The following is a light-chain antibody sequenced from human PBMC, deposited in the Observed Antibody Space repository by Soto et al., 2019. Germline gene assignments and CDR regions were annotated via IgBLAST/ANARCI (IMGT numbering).Light chain of an antibody. CDR2: RNN. CDR1: FFNIGTNY. V-gene: IGLV1-47*01. CDR3: AAWDGSLSGVV. J-gene: IGLJ2*01. Sequence: QSVLTQPPSASGTPGQRVTISCSGTFFNIGTNYVYWYQQIQGTAPKVLIYRNNQRPSGVPDRFSGSTSGTSASLAISGLRSEDESDYYCAAWDGSLSGVVFGGGTKLTVL.